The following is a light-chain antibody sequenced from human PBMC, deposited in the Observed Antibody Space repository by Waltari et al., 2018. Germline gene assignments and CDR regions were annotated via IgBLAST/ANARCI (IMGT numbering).Light chain of an antibody. Sequence: QSVLAQPASVSGSPGHSIAISCTGTSSDIGGYNYVSWYQQYPDKAPKLLIYEVNHRPPGVSTRFSGSKSGNSASLTISEIQAEDEADYYCSSYTNTFVVFGGGTKLTVL. J-gene: IGLJ2*01. CDR3: SSYTNTFVV. CDR1: SSDIGGYNY. V-gene: IGLV2-14*03. CDR2: EVN.